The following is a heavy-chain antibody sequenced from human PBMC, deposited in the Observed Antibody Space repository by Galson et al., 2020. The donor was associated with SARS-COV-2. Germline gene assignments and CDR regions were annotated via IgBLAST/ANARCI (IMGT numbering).Heavy chain of an antibody. CDR1: GGSISSSSYY. CDR2: IYYSGST. V-gene: IGHV4-39*01. CDR3: ARRSSGGSGREGDWFDP. Sequence: SETLSLTCTVSGGSISSSSYYWGWIRQPPGKGLEWIGSIYYSGSTYYNPSLKSRVTISVDTSKNQFSLKLSSVTAADTAVYYCARRSSGGSGREGDWFDPWGQGTLVTVSS. D-gene: IGHD3-10*01. J-gene: IGHJ5*02.